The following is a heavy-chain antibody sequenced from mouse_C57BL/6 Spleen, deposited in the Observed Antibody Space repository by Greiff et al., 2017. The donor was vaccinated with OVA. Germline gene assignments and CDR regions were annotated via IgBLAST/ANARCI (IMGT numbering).Heavy chain of an antibody. CDR1: GFTFSSYA. Sequence: EVKLMESGGGLVKPGGSLKLSCAASGFTFSSYALSWVRQTPEKRLEWVATISDGGSYTYYPDNVKGRFTISRDNAKNNLYLQMSHLKSEVTAMYYCARDRREGKLGPSYFDYWGQGTTLTVSS. V-gene: IGHV5-4*01. D-gene: IGHD4-1*01. CDR2: ISDGGSYT. J-gene: IGHJ2*01. CDR3: ARDRREGKLGPSYFDY.